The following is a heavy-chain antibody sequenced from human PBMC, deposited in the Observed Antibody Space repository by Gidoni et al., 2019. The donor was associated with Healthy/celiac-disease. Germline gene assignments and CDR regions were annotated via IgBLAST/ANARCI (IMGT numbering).Heavy chain of an antibody. CDR2: INPNSGGT. CDR3: ARDLEGLLWFGELPPQGWFDP. J-gene: IGHJ5*02. D-gene: IGHD3-10*01. Sequence: QVQLVQSGAEVKKPGASVKVSCKASGYTFTGYSITWGRQAPGQGLEWMGRINPNSGGTNYAQKFQGRVTMTRDTSISTAYMELSRLRSDDTAVYYCARDLEGLLWFGELPPQGWFDPWGQGTLVTVSS. V-gene: IGHV1-2*06. CDR1: GYTFTGYS.